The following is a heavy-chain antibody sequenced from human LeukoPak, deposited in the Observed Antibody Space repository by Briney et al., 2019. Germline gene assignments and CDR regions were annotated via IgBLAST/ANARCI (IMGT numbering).Heavy chain of an antibody. Sequence: SETLSLTCTVSGGSISSSSYYWGWIRQPPGEGLEWIGSIYYSGSTYYNPSLKSRVTISVDTSKNQFSLKLSSVTAADTAVYYCARVPLSSSSGYFDYWGQGTLVTVSS. D-gene: IGHD6-6*01. V-gene: IGHV4-39*07. CDR2: IYYSGST. CDR1: GGSISSSSYY. J-gene: IGHJ4*02. CDR3: ARVPLSSSSGYFDY.